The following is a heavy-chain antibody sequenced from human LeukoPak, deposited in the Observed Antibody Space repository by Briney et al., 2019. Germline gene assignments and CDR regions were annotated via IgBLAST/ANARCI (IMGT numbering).Heavy chain of an antibody. CDR2: IFPGDSEN. Sequence: GASLQISCKGSGYSFTSYWIGWVRQLPGKGLEWMGVIFPGDSENKYSPSFQGLVTISADKSISTAYLQWSSLKASDTAVYYCARPLRYFDWSDAFGIWGQGTMVTVSS. J-gene: IGHJ3*02. CDR1: GYSFTSYW. CDR3: ARPLRYFDWSDAFGI. V-gene: IGHV5-51*01. D-gene: IGHD3-9*01.